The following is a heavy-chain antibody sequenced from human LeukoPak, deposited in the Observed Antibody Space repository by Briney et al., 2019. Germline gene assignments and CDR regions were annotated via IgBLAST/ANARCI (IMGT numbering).Heavy chain of an antibody. D-gene: IGHD4-11*01. J-gene: IGHJ4*02. CDR3: TRARPTLDYFDY. CDR2: IYYSGST. V-gene: IGHV4-39*01. Sequence: PSETLSLTCTVSGGSISSSSYYWGWIRQPPGKGLEWIGSIYYSGSTYYNPSLKSRVTISVDTSKNQFSLKLSSVTAADTAVYYCTRARPTLDYFDYWGQGTLVTVSS. CDR1: GGSISSSSYY.